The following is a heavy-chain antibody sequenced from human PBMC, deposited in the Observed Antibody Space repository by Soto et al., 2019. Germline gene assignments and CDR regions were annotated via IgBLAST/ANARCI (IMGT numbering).Heavy chain of an antibody. CDR2: IWYDGSNK. Sequence: GGSLRLSCAASGFTFSSYGMHWVRQAPGKGLEWVVVIWYDGSNKYYADSVKGRFTISRDNSKNTLYLQMNSLRAEDTAVYYCARARVPYYYGSGSYYNWDYMDVWGKGTTVTVSS. CDR1: GFTFSSYG. D-gene: IGHD3-10*01. CDR3: ARARVPYYYGSGSYYNWDYMDV. V-gene: IGHV3-33*01. J-gene: IGHJ6*03.